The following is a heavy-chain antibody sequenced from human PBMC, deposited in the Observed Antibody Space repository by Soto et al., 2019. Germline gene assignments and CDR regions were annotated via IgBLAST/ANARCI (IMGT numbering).Heavy chain of an antibody. CDR2: IWYDGSNK. CDR1: GFTFSSYG. V-gene: IGHV3-33*01. CDR3: ARDLGYGSSPLYYYYGMDV. D-gene: IGHD6-6*01. J-gene: IGHJ6*02. Sequence: GGSLRLSCAASGFTFSSYGMHWVRQAPGKGLEWVAVIWYDGSNKYYADSVKGRFTISRDNSKNTLYLQMNSLRAEDTAVYYCARDLGYGSSPLYYYYGMDVWGQGTTVTVSS.